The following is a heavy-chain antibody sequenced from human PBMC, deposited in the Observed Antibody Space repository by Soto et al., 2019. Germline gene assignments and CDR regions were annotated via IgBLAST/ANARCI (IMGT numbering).Heavy chain of an antibody. J-gene: IGHJ3*02. CDR3: ARGYGDYVAFDI. Sequence: ASVKVSCKASGYTFTGYYMHWVQQAPGQGLEWMGWINPNSGGTNYAQKFQGRVTMTRDTSISTAYMELSRLRSDDTAVYYCARGYGDYVAFDIWGQGTMVTVSS. CDR2: INPNSGGT. V-gene: IGHV1-2*02. D-gene: IGHD4-17*01. CDR1: GYTFTGYY.